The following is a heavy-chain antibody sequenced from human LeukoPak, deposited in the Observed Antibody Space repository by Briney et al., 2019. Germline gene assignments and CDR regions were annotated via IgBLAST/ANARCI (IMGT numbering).Heavy chain of an antibody. V-gene: IGHV4-39*01. CDR1: GGSISSSSYY. CDR2: TYYGGDT. Sequence: NASETLSLTCTVSGGSISSSSYYWGWIRQPPGKGLEWIGNTYYGGDTYYNPSLKSRVTISVDTSKNQFSLELNSVTAADTAVYYCAAAFDYWGQGILVTVSS. J-gene: IGHJ4*02. CDR3: AAAFDY. D-gene: IGHD6-25*01.